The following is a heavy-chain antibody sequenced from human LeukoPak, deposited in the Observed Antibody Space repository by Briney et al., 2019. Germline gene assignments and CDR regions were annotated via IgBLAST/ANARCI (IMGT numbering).Heavy chain of an antibody. D-gene: IGHD4-23*01. Sequence: PGGSLRLSCAASGFTFSNYAMSWVRQAPGKGLEWVSSISESGGSTYYADSVKGRFTISRDDSKNTLYLQMNNLRAEATAVYYCAKNDGGRWPFDPWGQGTLVTVSS. CDR2: ISESGGST. J-gene: IGHJ5*02. CDR3: AKNDGGRWPFDP. V-gene: IGHV3-23*01. CDR1: GFTFSNYA.